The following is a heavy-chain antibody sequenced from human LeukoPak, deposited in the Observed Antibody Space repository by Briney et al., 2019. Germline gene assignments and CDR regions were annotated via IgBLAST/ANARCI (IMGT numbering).Heavy chain of an antibody. D-gene: IGHD1-14*01. CDR3: ARHVTTASAARGFDI. Sequence: GESLKISCKGSGYSFTSYWDAWVRQMPGKGLEWMGIHYPRDSYTRYSPSFQGQVTISADKSINTAYLQWSGLKASDTAVYYCARHVTTASAARGFDIWGQGTMVTVSS. J-gene: IGHJ3*02. CDR1: GYSFTSYW. CDR2: HYPRDSYT. V-gene: IGHV5-51*01.